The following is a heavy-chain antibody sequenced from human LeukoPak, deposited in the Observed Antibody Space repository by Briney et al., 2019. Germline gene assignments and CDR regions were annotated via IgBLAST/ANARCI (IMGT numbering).Heavy chain of an antibody. D-gene: IGHD6-19*01. V-gene: IGHV4-34*01. CDR1: GVPFSNYY. CDR3: TRAVAGHPG. CDR2: INHSGYT. Sequence: SETLSLTCAVSGVPFSNYYWSWVRQSPRQGLEWIGEINHSGYTNYNPSFKSRVTMSIDTSKNQFSLKLTSVTAADPGVYYCTRAVAGHPGWGQGTLVTVSS. J-gene: IGHJ4*02.